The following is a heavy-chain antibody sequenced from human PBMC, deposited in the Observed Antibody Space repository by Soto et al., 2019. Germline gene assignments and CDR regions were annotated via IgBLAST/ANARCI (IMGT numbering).Heavy chain of an antibody. Sequence: SETLSLTCAVYGGSFSGYYWSWIRQPPGKGLEWIGEINHSGSTNYNPSLKSRVTISVDTSKNQFSLKLSSVTAADTAVYYCARVRFGTYYFDYWGQGTLVTVS. D-gene: IGHD6-13*01. CDR1: GGSFSGYY. V-gene: IGHV4-34*01. CDR3: ARVRFGTYYFDY. J-gene: IGHJ4*02. CDR2: INHSGST.